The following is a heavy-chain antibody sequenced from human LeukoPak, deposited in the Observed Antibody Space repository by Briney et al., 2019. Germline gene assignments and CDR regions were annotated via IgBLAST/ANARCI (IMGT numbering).Heavy chain of an antibody. V-gene: IGHV1-69*04. D-gene: IGHD2-2*01. CDR2: IIPILGIA. CDR3: ARDREGVVVPAAIRSHWFDP. CDR1: GGTFSSYA. Sequence: SVKVSCKASGGTFSSYAISWVRQAPGQGLEWMGRIIPILGIANYAQKFQGRVTITADKSTSTAYMELSSLRSEDTAVYYCARDREGVVVPAAIRSHWFDPWGQGTLVTVSS. J-gene: IGHJ5*02.